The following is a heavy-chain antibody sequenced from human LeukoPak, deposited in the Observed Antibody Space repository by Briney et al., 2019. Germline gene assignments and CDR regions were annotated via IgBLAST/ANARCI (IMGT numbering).Heavy chain of an antibody. V-gene: IGHV1-18*01. CDR1: GYTFTSYG. CDR2: ISAYNGNT. J-gene: IGHJ6*03. D-gene: IGHD2/OR15-2a*01. Sequence: GASVEVSCKASGYTFTSYGISWVRQAPGQGLEWMGWISAYNGNTNYAQKLQGRVTMTTDTSTSTAYMELRSLRSDDTATYYCARGEFGDYYYFYMDVWGKGTTVTVSS. CDR3: ARGEFGDYYYFYMDV.